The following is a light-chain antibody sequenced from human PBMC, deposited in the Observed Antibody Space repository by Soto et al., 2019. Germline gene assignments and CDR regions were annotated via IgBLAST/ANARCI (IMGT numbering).Light chain of an antibody. CDR2: KAS. CDR3: QQYNSYSEA. J-gene: IGKJ1*01. V-gene: IGKV1-5*03. CDR1: QSISTY. Sequence: DIQLTQSPSSLSASVEDRVTITCRASQSISTYLNWYQQKPGKAPKLLIYKASSLESRVPSRFSGSGSGTEFTLTISSLQPDDFATYYCQQYNSYSEAFGQGTKVDIK.